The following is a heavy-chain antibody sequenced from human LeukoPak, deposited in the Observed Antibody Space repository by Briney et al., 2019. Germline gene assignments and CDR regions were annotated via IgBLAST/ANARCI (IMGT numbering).Heavy chain of an antibody. J-gene: IGHJ5*02. V-gene: IGHV4-38-2*02. Sequence: SETLSLTCTVSGYSISSGYYWGWIRQPPGKGLEWIGSIYHSGSTYYNPSLKSRVTMSVDTSKNPFSLKLSSVTAADTAVYYCARDSCSSASCYNNWFDPWGQGTLVTVSS. CDR3: ARDSCSSASCYNNWFDP. CDR2: IYHSGST. CDR1: GYSISSGYY. D-gene: IGHD2-2*02.